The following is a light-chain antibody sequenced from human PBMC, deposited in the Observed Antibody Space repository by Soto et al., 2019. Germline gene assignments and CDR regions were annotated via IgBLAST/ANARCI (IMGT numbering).Light chain of an antibody. CDR3: SSYTTSSTRV. Sequence: QSALTQPASVSGSPGQSITISCTGTSSDVGGYHSVSWYQQHPGIAPKLMIYEVSNRPSGVSNRFSGSKSGNTASLTISGLQAEDEADYYCSSYTTSSTRVFGGGIKLTVL. CDR2: EVS. J-gene: IGLJ2*01. CDR1: SSDVGGYHS. V-gene: IGLV2-14*01.